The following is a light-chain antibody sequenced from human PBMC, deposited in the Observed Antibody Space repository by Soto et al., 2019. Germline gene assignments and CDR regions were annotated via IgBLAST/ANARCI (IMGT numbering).Light chain of an antibody. CDR1: RDVGSD. Sequence: TQMTQSPLSLSASVGEKIIITCRASRDVGSDVSWYQQKPGKAPKLLIYDASNLGTGVPSRFSGSGSGTDFTFTISSLQPEDIATYYCQQYDNLPLTFGGGTKVDIK. CDR2: DAS. V-gene: IGKV1-33*01. J-gene: IGKJ4*01. CDR3: QQYDNLPLT.